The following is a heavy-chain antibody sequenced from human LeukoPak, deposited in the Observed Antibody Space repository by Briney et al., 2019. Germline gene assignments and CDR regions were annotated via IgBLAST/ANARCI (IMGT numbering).Heavy chain of an antibody. J-gene: IGHJ6*02. V-gene: IGHV1-2*02. Sequence: AASVKVSCKASGYTFTGYYMHWVRQAPGQGLEWMGWINPNSGGTNYAQKFQGRVTMTRDTSISTAYMELSRLRSDDTAVYYCARQGGYCSSTSCKTGTTMGYYYYGMDVWGQGTTVTVSS. CDR1: GYTFTGYY. CDR2: INPNSGGT. D-gene: IGHD2-2*01. CDR3: ARQGGYCSSTSCKTGTTMGYYYYGMDV.